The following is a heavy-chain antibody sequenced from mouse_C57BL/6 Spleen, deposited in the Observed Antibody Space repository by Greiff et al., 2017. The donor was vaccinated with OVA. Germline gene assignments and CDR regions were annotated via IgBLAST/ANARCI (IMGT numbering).Heavy chain of an antibody. J-gene: IGHJ3*01. Sequence: VQLQQPGAELVMPGASVKLSCKASGYTFTSYWMHWVKQRPGQGLEWIGEIDPSDSYTNYNQKFKGKSTLTVDKSSSTAYMKLSSLPSEDSAVFYCASSSYGSSYVGWFAYWGQGTLVTVSA. D-gene: IGHD1-1*01. V-gene: IGHV1-69*01. CDR2: IDPSDSYT. CDR3: ASSSYGSSYVGWFAY. CDR1: GYTFTSYW.